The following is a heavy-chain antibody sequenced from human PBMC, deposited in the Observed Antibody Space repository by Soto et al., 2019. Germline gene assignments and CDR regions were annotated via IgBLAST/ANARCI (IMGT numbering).Heavy chain of an antibody. CDR3: AKDMGQVVYYYYGMDV. V-gene: IGHV3-9*01. CDR1: GFTFDDYA. Sequence: GGSLRLSCAASGFTFDDYAMHWVRQAPGKGLEWVSGISWNSGSIGYADSVKGRFTISRDNAKNSLYLQMNSLRAEDTALYYCAKDMGQVVYYYYGMDVWGQGTTVTVSS. J-gene: IGHJ6*02. D-gene: IGHD2-15*01. CDR2: ISWNSGSI.